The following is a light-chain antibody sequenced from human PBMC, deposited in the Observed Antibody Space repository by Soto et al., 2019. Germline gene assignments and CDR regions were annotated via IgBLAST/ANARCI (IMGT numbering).Light chain of an antibody. Sequence: IVLTQSPATLSLSPGERATLSWRASQSVSSYVAWYQQKPGQAPRLLIYDASNTATGIPARFSGSGSGTDFTLTISSLEPEDFAVYYCQQRSNWTLTFGGGTKVDIK. CDR2: DAS. CDR1: QSVSSY. V-gene: IGKV3-11*01. CDR3: QQRSNWTLT. J-gene: IGKJ4*01.